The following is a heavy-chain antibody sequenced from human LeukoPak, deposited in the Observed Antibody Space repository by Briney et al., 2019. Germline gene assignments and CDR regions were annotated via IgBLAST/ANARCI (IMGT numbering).Heavy chain of an antibody. Sequence: GGSLRLSCAASGFTFSNAWMSWVRQAPGKGLEWVAFIRFDESNRYYAGSVKGRFTISRDNSKNTVYLQMNSLRAEDAAVYYCAKGPRGGTTGYFQDYWGQGTLVTVSS. CDR1: GFTFSNAW. J-gene: IGHJ4*02. CDR2: IRFDESNR. D-gene: IGHD3-9*01. CDR3: AKGPRGGTTGYFQDY. V-gene: IGHV3-30*02.